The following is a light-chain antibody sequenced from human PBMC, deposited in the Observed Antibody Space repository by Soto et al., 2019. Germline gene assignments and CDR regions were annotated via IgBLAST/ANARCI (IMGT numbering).Light chain of an antibody. J-gene: IGLJ3*02. CDR1: SSDVGGYNF. CDR3: SSYACGYHRWV. Sequence: QSALTQPPSASGSPGQSVTISCTGTSSDVGGYNFVSWYQQYPGKAPKLMIYEVSKRPSGVPDRFSGSKSGNTASLTVSGLQADDEADYYCSSYACGYHRWVFGGGTKLTVL. CDR2: EVS. V-gene: IGLV2-8*01.